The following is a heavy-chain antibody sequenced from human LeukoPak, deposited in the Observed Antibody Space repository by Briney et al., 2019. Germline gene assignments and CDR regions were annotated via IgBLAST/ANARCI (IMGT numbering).Heavy chain of an antibody. CDR1: GFTFSSYG. CDR2: IWYDGSNK. CDR3: ARIVVPATYYYYYYGMDV. Sequence: GRSLRLSCAASGFTFSSYGMHWVRQAPGKGLEWVAVIWYDGSNKYYADSVKGRFTISRDNSKNTLYLQMNSLRAEDTAVYYCARIVVPATYYYYYYGMDVWGKGTTVTVSS. D-gene: IGHD2-2*01. J-gene: IGHJ6*04. V-gene: IGHV3-33*01.